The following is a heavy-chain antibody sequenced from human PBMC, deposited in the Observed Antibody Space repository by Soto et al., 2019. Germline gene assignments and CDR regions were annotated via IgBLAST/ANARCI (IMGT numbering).Heavy chain of an antibody. D-gene: IGHD3-22*01. Sequence: EVQMLESGGGLVQPGGSLRLSCAASGFIFSNFAMSWVRQAPGKGLEWVSGISNSGGTTNYVDSVTGRFTISRDNSKNTLYLQMNSLRAEDTALYYCAKATFYYNGSAKGWLASWGQGTLVTVSS. CDR3: AKATFYYNGSAKGWLAS. V-gene: IGHV3-23*01. CDR1: GFIFSNFA. CDR2: ISNSGGTT. J-gene: IGHJ5*01.